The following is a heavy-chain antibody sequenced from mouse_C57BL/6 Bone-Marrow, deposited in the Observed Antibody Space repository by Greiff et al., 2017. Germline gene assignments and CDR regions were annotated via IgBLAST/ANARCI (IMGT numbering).Heavy chain of an antibody. CDR2: IDPENGDT. D-gene: IGHD1-1*01. V-gene: IGHV14-4*01. J-gene: IGHJ2*01. CDR3: TTLYYYGSSSYYFDF. Sequence: EVQLQQSGAELVRPGASVKLSCTASGFNIKDDYMHWVKQRPEQGLEWIGWIDPENGDTDYASKFPGKATITADTSSNTAYLQLSSLTSEVTAVYYCTTLYYYGSSSYYFDFWGQGTTLTVSS. CDR1: GFNIKDDY.